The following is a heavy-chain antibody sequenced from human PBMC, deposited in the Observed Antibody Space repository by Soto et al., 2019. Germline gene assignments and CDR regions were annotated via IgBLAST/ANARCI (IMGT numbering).Heavy chain of an antibody. CDR1: GYTFTGYY. D-gene: IGHD2-15*01. CDR2: INPNSGGT. J-gene: IGHJ5*02. CDR3: AREWDFSGGSCANWFDP. V-gene: IGHV1-2*04. Sequence: ASVKVSCKASGYTFTGYYMHWVRQAPGQGLEWMGWINPNSGGTNYAQKFQGWVTMTRDTSISTAYMELSRLRSDDTAVYYCAREWDFSGGSCANWFDPWGQGTLITVSS.